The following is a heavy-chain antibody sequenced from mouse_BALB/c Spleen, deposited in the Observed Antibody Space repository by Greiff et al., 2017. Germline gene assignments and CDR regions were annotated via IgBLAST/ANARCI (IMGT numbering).Heavy chain of an antibody. V-gene: IGHV7-3*02. Sequence: EVKLMESGGGLVQPGGSLRLSCATSGFTFTDYYMSWVRQPPGKALEWLGFIRNKANGYTTEYSASVKGRFTISRDNSQSILYLQMNTLRAEDSATYYCASSCYPYWYFDVWGAGTTVTVSS. CDR1: GFTFTDYY. D-gene: IGHD1-1*01. CDR3: ASSCYPYWYFDV. CDR2: IRNKANGYTT. J-gene: IGHJ1*01.